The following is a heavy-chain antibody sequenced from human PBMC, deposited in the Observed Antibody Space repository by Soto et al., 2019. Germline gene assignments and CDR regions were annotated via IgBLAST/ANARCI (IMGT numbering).Heavy chain of an antibody. J-gene: IGHJ6*02. CDR1: GFTFSSYS. D-gene: IGHD3-22*01. CDR3: ARDPPYYYDSTRYFYYGLDV. Sequence: GGSLRLSCGASGFTFSSYSMSWVRQAPGKGLEWVSYISSGSSTIYYADSVKGRFTVSRDNGKNSLYLQMNGLGDGDTAVYYCARDPPYYYDSTRYFYYGLDVWGQGTTVTVSS. CDR2: ISSGSSTI. V-gene: IGHV3-48*02.